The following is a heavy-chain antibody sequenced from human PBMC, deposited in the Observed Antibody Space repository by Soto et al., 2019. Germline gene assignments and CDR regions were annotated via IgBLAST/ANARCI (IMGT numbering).Heavy chain of an antibody. D-gene: IGHD3-10*01. Sequence: ASVKVSCKASGYTFTGYFIHWVRQAPGQGLEWIVWINPNSGATKYAQKFQGRVTLTRDTSINTAYMEMNILRSDDTAVYYCATGGGTILAPLPWGQGTLVTVSS. CDR3: ATGGGTILAPLP. J-gene: IGHJ5*02. CDR1: GYTFTGYF. V-gene: IGHV1-2*02. CDR2: INPNSGAT.